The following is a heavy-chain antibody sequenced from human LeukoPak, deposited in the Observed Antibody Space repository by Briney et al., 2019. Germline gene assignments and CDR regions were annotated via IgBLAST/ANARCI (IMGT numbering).Heavy chain of an antibody. J-gene: IGHJ4*02. CDR2: IYNSGST. Sequence: SETLSLTCAVYGGSFSSYYWSWIRQPPTKGLEWIGYIYNSGSTNYNPSLKSRVTISVDTSKNQFSLKLSSVTAADTAMYYCARVTFITTGFDYWGQGTLVTVSS. V-gene: IGHV4-59*01. CDR1: GGSFSSYY. CDR3: ARVTFITTGFDY. D-gene: IGHD4-11*01.